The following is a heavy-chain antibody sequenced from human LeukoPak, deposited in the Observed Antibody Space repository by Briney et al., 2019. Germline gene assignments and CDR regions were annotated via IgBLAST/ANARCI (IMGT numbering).Heavy chain of an antibody. Sequence: SVKVSCKASGGTFSSYAISWVRQAPGQGLEWMGGIIPIFGTANYAQKFQGRVTITADESTSTAYMELSSLRSEDTAVYYCAQESAYRSSPYYYYYMDVWGKGTTVTVSS. CDR2: IIPIFGTA. CDR3: AQESAYRSSPYYYYYMDV. J-gene: IGHJ6*03. V-gene: IGHV1-69*13. CDR1: GGTFSSYA. D-gene: IGHD6-13*01.